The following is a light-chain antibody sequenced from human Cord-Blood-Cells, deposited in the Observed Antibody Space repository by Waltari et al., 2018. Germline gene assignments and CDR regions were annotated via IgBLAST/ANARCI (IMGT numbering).Light chain of an antibody. J-gene: IGKJ4*01. CDR2: DAS. CDR1: QDISNY. Sequence: DIQMTQSPSSLSASVGDRVTITCHASQDISNYLNLYQQKPGKAPKLLIYDASNLETGVPSRFSGSGSVTDFTFTISSLQPEDIATYYCQQYDNLPLTFGGGTKVEIK. CDR3: QQYDNLPLT. V-gene: IGKV1-33*01.